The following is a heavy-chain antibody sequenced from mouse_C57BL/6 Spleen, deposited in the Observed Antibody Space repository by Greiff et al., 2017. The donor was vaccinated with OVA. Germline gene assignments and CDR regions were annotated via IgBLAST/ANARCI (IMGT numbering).Heavy chain of an antibody. CDR2: IYPGDGDT. Sequence: QVQLQQSGPELVKTGASVKISCKASGYAFSSSWMNWVKQRPGKGLEWIGRIYPGDGDTNYNGKFKGKATLTADKSSSTAYMQLSSLTSEDSAVYFCARSGVITTVVAGFDYWGQGTTLTVSS. J-gene: IGHJ2*01. CDR1: GYAFSSSW. V-gene: IGHV1-82*01. CDR3: ARSGVITTVVAGFDY. D-gene: IGHD1-1*01.